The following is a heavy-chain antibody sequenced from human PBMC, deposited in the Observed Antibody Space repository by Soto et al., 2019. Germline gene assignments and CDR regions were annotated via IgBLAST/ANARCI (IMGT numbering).Heavy chain of an antibody. Sequence: QVQLVQSGGEVRKPGASVTVSCKASGYTFTSYGISWVRQAPGQGLEWMGWISGYNGKTNYAQKVQDRVTMTTHTSPSTVYLELRSLRFYDTAVYYCAREGDVPYYYSGMDVWGQGPTVTVSS. D-gene: IGHD2-21*02. CDR2: ISGYNGKT. CDR3: AREGDVPYYYSGMDV. J-gene: IGHJ6*02. CDR1: GYTFTSYG. V-gene: IGHV1-18*01.